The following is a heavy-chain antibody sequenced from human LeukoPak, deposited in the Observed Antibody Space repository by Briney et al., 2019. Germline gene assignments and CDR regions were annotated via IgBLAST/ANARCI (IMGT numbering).Heavy chain of an antibody. J-gene: IGHJ4*02. D-gene: IGHD3-10*01. CDR2: ISSNGGST. CDR3: AMVRGDGSYDY. V-gene: IGHV3-64D*06. Sequence: GRSLRLSSSASGFTSSSYSMQWVRQAPGKGLEYVSAISSNGGSTYYADSVKGRFTISRDNSKNTLYLQMSSLRAEDTAVYYCAMVRGDGSYDYWGQGTLVTVSS. CDR1: GFTSSSYS.